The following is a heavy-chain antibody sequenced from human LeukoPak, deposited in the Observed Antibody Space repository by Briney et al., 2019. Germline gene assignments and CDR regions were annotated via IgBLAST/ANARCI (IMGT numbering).Heavy chain of an antibody. CDR2: IYYSGST. V-gene: IGHV4-59*08. CDR3: ARSVCSGGSCYSSY. Sequence: SETLSLTCTVSGGSISSYYWSWIRQPPGKGLEWIGYIYYSGSTNYNPSLKSRVTISVDTSKNQFSLKLSSVTAADTAVYYCARSVCSGGSCYSSYWGQGTLVTVSS. CDR1: GGSISSYY. D-gene: IGHD2-15*01. J-gene: IGHJ4*02.